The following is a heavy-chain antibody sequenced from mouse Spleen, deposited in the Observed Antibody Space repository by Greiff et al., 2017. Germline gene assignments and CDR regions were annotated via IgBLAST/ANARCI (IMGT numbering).Heavy chain of an antibody. D-gene: IGHD2-4*01. CDR2: INYDGSST. Sequence: EVKLVESEGGLVQPGSSMKLSCTASGFTFSDYYMAWVRQVPEKGLEWVANINYDGSSTYYLDSLKSRFIISRDNAKNILYLQMSSLKSEDTATYYCARDHYDYDYWYFDVWGTGTTVTVSS. CDR3: ARDHYDYDYWYFDV. V-gene: IGHV5-16*01. CDR1: GFTFSDYY. J-gene: IGHJ1*03.